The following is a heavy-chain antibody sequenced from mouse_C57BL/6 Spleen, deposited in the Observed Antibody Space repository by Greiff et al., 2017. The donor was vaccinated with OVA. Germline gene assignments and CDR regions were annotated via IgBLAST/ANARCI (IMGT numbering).Heavy chain of an antibody. Sequence: QVKLQQSGAELVRPGTSVQVSCKASGYAFPNYLLEWVKQRPGQGLEWIGVINPGSGGTNYNEKFKGKATLTADKSSRTAYMQLSSLTSEDSAVYFCARFYGSSPYYAMDYWGQGASVTVSS. J-gene: IGHJ4*01. CDR1: GYAFPNYL. V-gene: IGHV1-54*01. D-gene: IGHD1-1*01. CDR3: ARFYGSSPYYAMDY. CDR2: INPGSGGT.